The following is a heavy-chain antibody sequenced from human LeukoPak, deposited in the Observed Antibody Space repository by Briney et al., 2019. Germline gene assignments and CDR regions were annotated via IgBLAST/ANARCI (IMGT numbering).Heavy chain of an antibody. CDR1: GFTFSSYS. CDR3: ATISSGWLFDY. CDR2: ISSSSSYI. J-gene: IGHJ4*02. Sequence: GGSLRLSCAASGFTFSSYSMNWVRLAPGKGLEWVSSISSSSSYIYYADSVKGRFTISRDNAKNSLYLQMNSLRAEDTAVYYCATISSGWLFDYWGQGTLVTVSS. D-gene: IGHD6-19*01. V-gene: IGHV3-21*01.